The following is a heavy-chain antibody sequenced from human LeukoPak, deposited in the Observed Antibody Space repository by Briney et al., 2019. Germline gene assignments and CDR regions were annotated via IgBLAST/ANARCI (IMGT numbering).Heavy chain of an antibody. V-gene: IGHV3-66*01. J-gene: IGHJ4*02. CDR1: GFTVSSNY. CDR2: IYSGGST. CDR3: ARAGFLTGYFLDY. Sequence: GGSLRLSCAASGFTVSSNYMSWVRQAPGKGLEWVSVIYSGGSTYYADSVKGRFTISRDNSENTLSLQMNSLRAEDTAVYYCARAGFLTGYFLDYWGQGTLVTVSS. D-gene: IGHD3-9*01.